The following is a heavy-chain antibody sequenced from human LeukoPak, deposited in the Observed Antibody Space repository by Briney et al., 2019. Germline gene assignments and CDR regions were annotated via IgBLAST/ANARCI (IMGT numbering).Heavy chain of an antibody. CDR3: VTGQYAYAY. Sequence: GGSLRLSCTASGFTLRTYWMHWVRQAPGKGLEWVGKINEDGSEKYYVDSAKGRFTISRDNAKNLLYLQMNSLRAEDTAVYHCVTGQYAYAYWGEGTLVTVSS. D-gene: IGHD3-16*01. J-gene: IGHJ4*02. V-gene: IGHV3-7*01. CDR1: GFTLRTYW. CDR2: INEDGSEK.